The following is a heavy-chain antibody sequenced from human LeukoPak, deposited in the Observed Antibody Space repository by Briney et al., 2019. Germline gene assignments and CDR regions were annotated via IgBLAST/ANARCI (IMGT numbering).Heavy chain of an antibody. CDR1: GFTVSSNY. V-gene: IGHV3-53*01. CDR2: IDSGDST. J-gene: IGHJ4*02. Sequence: GGSLRLSCAASGFTVSSNYMSWVRQAPGKGLEWVSVIDSGDSTYYADSVKGRFTISRDNSKNTLDLQMNSLRAEDTAVYYCARCGSSGWFDYWGQGTLVTVSS. CDR3: ARCGSSGWFDY. D-gene: IGHD6-19*01.